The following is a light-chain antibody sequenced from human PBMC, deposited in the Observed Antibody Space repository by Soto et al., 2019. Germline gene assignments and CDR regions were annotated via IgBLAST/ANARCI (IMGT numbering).Light chain of an antibody. V-gene: IGKV1-9*01. CDR2: AVS. CDR3: QQLYT. J-gene: IGKJ4*01. CDR1: QGMSSS. Sequence: DIQLTQSPPFLSASVGDRVTVSCRASQGMSSSLAWYQQKLGKAPKLLIYAVSTLQSGVPSRFSGSGSGTEFTLTISSLQPEDFATYFCQQLYTFGGGTKVEVE.